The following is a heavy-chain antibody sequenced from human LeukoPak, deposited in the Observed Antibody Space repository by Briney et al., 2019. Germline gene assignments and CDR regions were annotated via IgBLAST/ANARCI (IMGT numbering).Heavy chain of an antibody. CDR3: ARDRDDFWSGYYLVYGAFDI. Sequence: GGSLRLSCAASGFTFSDYYMSWIRQAPGKGLEWVSYISSSGSTIYYADSVKGRFTISRDNAKNSLYLQMNSLRAEDTAVYYCARDRDDFWSGYYLVYGAFDIWGQGTIVTVSS. CDR1: GFTFSDYY. D-gene: IGHD3-3*01. CDR2: ISSSGSTI. V-gene: IGHV3-11*01. J-gene: IGHJ3*02.